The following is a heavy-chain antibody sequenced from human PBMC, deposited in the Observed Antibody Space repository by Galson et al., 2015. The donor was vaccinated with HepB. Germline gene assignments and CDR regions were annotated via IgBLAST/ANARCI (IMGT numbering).Heavy chain of an antibody. CDR1: GYTFTSNG. V-gene: IGHV1-18*04. D-gene: IGHD4/OR15-4a*01. J-gene: IGHJ4*02. CDR2: ISAYGGNT. CDR3: ARDRDYRFDY. Sequence: SVKVSCKASGYTFTSNGISWVRQTPRQGLEWLGWISAYGGNTKYAQNLQGRVTLTRDTSTSTAYLELRSLRSDDTAGYYCARDRDYRFDYWGQGTPVTVSS.